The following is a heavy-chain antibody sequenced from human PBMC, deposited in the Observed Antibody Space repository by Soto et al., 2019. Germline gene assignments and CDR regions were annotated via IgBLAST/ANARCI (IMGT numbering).Heavy chain of an antibody. CDR3: ARERPDGARLDP. D-gene: IGHD6-6*01. CDR1: GGSISSGDYY. J-gene: IGHJ5*02. CDR2: IYYSGST. V-gene: IGHV4-30-4*01. Sequence: QVQLQESGPGLVKPSQTLSPTCTVSGGSISSGDYYWSWIRQPPGKGLEWIGYIYYSGSTFYNPSLKSRLTISVDTSKNQFSLKLSSVTAADTAVYYCARERPDGARLDPWGQGTLVTVSS.